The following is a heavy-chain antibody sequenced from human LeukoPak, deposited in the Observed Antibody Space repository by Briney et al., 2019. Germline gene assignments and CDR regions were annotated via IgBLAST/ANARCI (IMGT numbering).Heavy chain of an antibody. V-gene: IGHV4-59*08. D-gene: IGHD6-6*01. CDR3: GRHEDLVNEFDY. CDR2: INYSGRT. Sequence: SDTLSLTCTVSGRSISSFFGSWIRQPPGKGREWIRYINYSGRTNHNPSLNSRVTISVDTYKYQFSLKLISVTAADTAVYYCGRHEDLVNEFDYWGQGTLVTVSS. CDR1: GRSISSFF. J-gene: IGHJ4*02.